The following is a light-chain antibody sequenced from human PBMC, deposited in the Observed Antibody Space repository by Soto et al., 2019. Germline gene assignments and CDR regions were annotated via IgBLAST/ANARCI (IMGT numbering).Light chain of an antibody. J-gene: IGLJ2*01. CDR1: NIGSKS. Sequence: SYELTQPPSVSVAPGKTARITCGGNNIGSKSVHWYQQKPGQAPVLVIYYDSDRPSGIPERFSGSNSGNTAPLTISRVEAGDEADYYCQVWDSSSDVVFGGGTQLTVL. CDR2: YDS. CDR3: QVWDSSSDVV. V-gene: IGLV3-21*04.